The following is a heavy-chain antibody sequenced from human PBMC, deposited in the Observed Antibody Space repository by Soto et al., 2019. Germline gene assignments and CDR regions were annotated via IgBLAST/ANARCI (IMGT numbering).Heavy chain of an antibody. CDR3: ARGGGGIAAAFDY. J-gene: IGHJ4*02. CDR1: GGSFSGYY. CDR2: INHSGST. Sequence: QVQLQQWGAGLLKPSETLSLTCAVYGGSFSGYYWSWIRQPPGKGLEWIGEINHSGSTNYNPSLKRRVTISVDTSKNQFSLKLSSVTAADTAVYYCARGGGGIAAAFDYWGQGTLVTVSS. V-gene: IGHV4-34*01. D-gene: IGHD6-13*01.